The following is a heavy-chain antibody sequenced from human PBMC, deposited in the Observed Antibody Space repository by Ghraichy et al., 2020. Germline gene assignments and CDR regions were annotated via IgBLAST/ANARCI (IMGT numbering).Heavy chain of an antibody. CDR1: GGSFSFYY. Sequence: SETLSLTCAVSGGSFSFYYWNWIRQPPGKGLEWIGEINRSGASNYNPSVESRVTLSLDSSRKHFSLKLRTVTAAYKATYFCARGVVGVSDAFDYWGQGTVVTVSS. V-gene: IGHV4-34*01. D-gene: IGHD1-26*01. J-gene: IGHJ4*02. CDR3: ARGVVGVSDAFDY. CDR2: INRSGAS.